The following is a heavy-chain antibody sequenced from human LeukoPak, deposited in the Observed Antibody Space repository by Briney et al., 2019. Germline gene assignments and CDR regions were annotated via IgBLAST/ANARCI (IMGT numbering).Heavy chain of an antibody. J-gene: IGHJ6*03. CDR3: AKRGNPAVGHHYLDV. Sequence: GRSLRLSCAASGFTFSSYDMSWVRQAPGKGLEWVSSITLSGGNTFYADSVMGRFTVSRDNSKNTLYLQMNSLSAEDTAVYYCAKRGNPAVGHHYLDVWGKGTTVSVSS. V-gene: IGHV3-23*01. D-gene: IGHD2-2*01. CDR2: ITLSGGNT. CDR1: GFTFSSYD.